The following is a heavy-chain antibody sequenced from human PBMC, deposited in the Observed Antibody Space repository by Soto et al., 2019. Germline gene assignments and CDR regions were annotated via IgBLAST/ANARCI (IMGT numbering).Heavy chain of an antibody. CDR2: MSYSGSS. J-gene: IGHJ4*02. Sequence: QVQLQESGPGLVKPSETLSLTCTVSVGSISSGNYYLTWIRQPPGKGLEWIGYMSYSGSSNYNPSLKRRISMSIDTCKNQFPLSLSSVTAADTAVYYCERANRGVINLDSWGKGALLTASS. CDR3: ERANRGVINLDS. V-gene: IGHV4-61*01. D-gene: IGHD2-21*01. CDR1: VGSISSGNYY.